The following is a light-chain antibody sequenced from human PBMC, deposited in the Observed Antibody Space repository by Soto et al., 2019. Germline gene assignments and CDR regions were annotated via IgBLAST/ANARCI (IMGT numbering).Light chain of an antibody. Sequence: QSVLTQPASVSGSPGQSITISCTGTSSDVGGYNYVSWYQPHPGKAPKLMIYEVTNRPSGVSNRFSGSKSGNTASLTISGLQAEDEADYYCNSYTSSTTRVFGTGTKLTVL. J-gene: IGLJ1*01. CDR3: NSYTSSTTRV. V-gene: IGLV2-14*01. CDR2: EVT. CDR1: SSDVGGYNY.